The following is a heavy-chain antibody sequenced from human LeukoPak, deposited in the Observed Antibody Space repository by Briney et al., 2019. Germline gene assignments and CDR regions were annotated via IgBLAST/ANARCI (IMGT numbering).Heavy chain of an antibody. D-gene: IGHD3-10*01. Sequence: GASVKVSCKASGYTFTSYDINWVRQATGQGLEWMGWMNPNSGNTGYAQKFQGRVTMTRNTSISTAYMELSSLRSEDTAVYYCARSMVRGVIMSFAYWGQGTLVTVSS. CDR2: MNPNSGNT. CDR1: GYTFTSYD. J-gene: IGHJ4*02. V-gene: IGHV1-8*01. CDR3: ARSMVRGVIMSFAY.